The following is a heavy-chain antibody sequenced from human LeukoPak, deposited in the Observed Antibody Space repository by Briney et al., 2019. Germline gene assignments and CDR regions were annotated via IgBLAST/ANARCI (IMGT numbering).Heavy chain of an antibody. CDR1: GYSFTNYW. CDR2: IYPGDSDT. J-gene: IGHJ5*02. CDR3: ARLFGIAAAGTGNWFDP. V-gene: IGHV5-51*01. D-gene: IGHD6-13*01. Sequence: GESLKISCKGSGYSFTNYWIGWVRQMPGKGLEWMGVIYPGDSDTRYSPSFQGQVTISADKSISTAYLQWSSLKASDTAMYYCARLFGIAAAGTGNWFDPWGQGTLVTVSS.